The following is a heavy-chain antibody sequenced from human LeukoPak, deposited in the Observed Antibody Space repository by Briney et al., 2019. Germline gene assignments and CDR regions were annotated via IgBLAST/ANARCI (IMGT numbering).Heavy chain of an antibody. CDR3: TRLAATGPALDY. Sequence: GGSLRLSCAASGFTFSGFAMHWVRQASGKGLEWVGRIRSKANNYATAYAASVKGRFTISRDDSKNTAYLQMNSLKTEDTAVYYCTRLAATGPALDYWGRGILVTVSS. CDR2: IRSKANNYAT. CDR1: GFTFSGFA. J-gene: IGHJ4*02. D-gene: IGHD6-13*01. V-gene: IGHV3-73*01.